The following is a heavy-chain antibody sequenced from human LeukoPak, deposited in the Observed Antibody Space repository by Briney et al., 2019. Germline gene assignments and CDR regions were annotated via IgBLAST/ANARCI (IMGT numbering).Heavy chain of an antibody. Sequence: ASVKVSCKASGYTFTSYGISWVRQAPGQGPEWMGWISAYNGNTNYAQKLQGRVTMTTDTSTSTAYMELRSLRSDDTAVYYCARESSSGWSGSKQIDYWGQGTLVTVSS. J-gene: IGHJ4*02. CDR2: ISAYNGNT. D-gene: IGHD6-19*01. CDR1: GYTFTSYG. CDR3: ARESSSGWSGSKQIDY. V-gene: IGHV1-18*01.